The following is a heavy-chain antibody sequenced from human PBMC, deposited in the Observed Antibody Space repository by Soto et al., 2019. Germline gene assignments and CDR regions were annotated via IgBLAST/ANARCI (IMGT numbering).Heavy chain of an antibody. CDR2: IYSGGST. J-gene: IGHJ4*02. D-gene: IGHD7-27*01. CDR3: AREDGDYYFAC. Sequence: EVQLVETGGGLIQPGGSLRVSCAASGFTVSSNYMSWVRQAPGKGLEWVAVIYSGGSTYYADSVKGRFTISRDDSKNTLYLQMNSLRAEDTAVYYCAREDGDYYFACWGQGTLVTVSS. CDR1: GFTVSSNY. V-gene: IGHV3-53*02.